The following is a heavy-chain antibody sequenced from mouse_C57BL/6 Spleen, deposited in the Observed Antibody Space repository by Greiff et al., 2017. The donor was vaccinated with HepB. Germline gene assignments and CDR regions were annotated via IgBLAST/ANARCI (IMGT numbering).Heavy chain of an antibody. V-gene: IGHV3-6*01. CDR3: ARDNYDYAWFAY. J-gene: IGHJ3*01. Sequence: DVQLQESGPGLVKPSQSLSLTCSVTGYSITSGYYWNWIRQFPGNKLEWMGYISYDGSNNYNPSLKNRISITRDTSKNQFFLKLNSVTTEDTATYYCARDNYDYAWFAYWGQGTLVTVSA. CDR2: ISYDGSN. D-gene: IGHD2-4*01. CDR1: GYSITSGYY.